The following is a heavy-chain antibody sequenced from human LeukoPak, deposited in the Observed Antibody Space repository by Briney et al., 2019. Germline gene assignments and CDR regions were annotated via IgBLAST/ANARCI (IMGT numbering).Heavy chain of an antibody. Sequence: GGSLRLSCAASGFTFSSYWMSWVRQAPGKGLEWVANIKQDGSEKYYVDSVKGRFTISRDNAKSSLYLQMNSLRVEDTAVYYCARDTPTVGTGDNGYYYYMDVWGKGTTVTVSS. J-gene: IGHJ6*03. V-gene: IGHV3-7*01. CDR3: ARDTPTVGTGDNGYYYYMDV. D-gene: IGHD4-17*01. CDR2: IKQDGSEK. CDR1: GFTFSSYW.